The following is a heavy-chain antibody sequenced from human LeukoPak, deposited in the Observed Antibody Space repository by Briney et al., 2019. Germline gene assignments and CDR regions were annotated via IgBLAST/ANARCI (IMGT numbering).Heavy chain of an antibody. J-gene: IGHJ4*02. V-gene: IGHV1-2*06. CDR1: GYIFTAHY. Sequence: ASVKVSCKASGYIFTAHYIHWLRQAPGQGLEWMGQINPNTGGANYAQNFQGRVAMMRDTSISTVYMELSSLRPDDTAVYYCARGERYGVYDYFDYWGQGALVTVSS. CDR3: ARGERYGVYDYFDY. D-gene: IGHD5/OR15-5a*01. CDR2: INPNTGGA.